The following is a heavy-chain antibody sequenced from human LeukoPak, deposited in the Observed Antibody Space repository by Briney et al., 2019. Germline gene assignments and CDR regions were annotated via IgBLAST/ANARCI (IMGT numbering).Heavy chain of an antibody. CDR3: ARGEASRGYSPNDAFDI. Sequence: SETLSLTCTVSGGSISSYYWSWIRQPPGKGLEWIGYIYYSGSTNYNPSLKSRVTISVDTSKNQFSLKLSSVTAADTAVYYCARGEASRGYSPNDAFDIWGQGTMVTVSS. J-gene: IGHJ3*02. V-gene: IGHV4-59*01. D-gene: IGHD2-15*01. CDR1: GGSISSYY. CDR2: IYYSGST.